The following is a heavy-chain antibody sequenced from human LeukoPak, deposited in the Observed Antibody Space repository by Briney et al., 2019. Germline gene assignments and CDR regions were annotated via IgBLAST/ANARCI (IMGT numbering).Heavy chain of an antibody. CDR1: GGTFSSYA. Sequence: SVKVSCKASGGTFSSYAISWVRQAPGQGLEWMGRIIPILGIANYAQKFQGRVTITADKSTSTAYMELSSLRSEDTAVYYCARALGYCTNGVCYTPNFDYWGQGTLVTVSS. J-gene: IGHJ4*02. V-gene: IGHV1-69*04. CDR2: IIPILGIA. CDR3: ARALGYCTNGVCYTPNFDY. D-gene: IGHD2-8*01.